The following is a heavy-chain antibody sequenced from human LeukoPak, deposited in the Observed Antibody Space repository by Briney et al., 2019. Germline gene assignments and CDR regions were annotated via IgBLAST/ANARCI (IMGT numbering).Heavy chain of an antibody. D-gene: IGHD3-22*01. J-gene: IGHJ4*02. CDR2: ISGSGGST. V-gene: IGHV3-23*01. CDR3: AKAMYYYDSSGYYYFDY. CDR1: GFTFSSYA. Sequence: GGSLRLSCAASGFTFSSYAMSWVRQAPGKGLEWVSAISGSGGSTYYADSVKGRLTISRDNSKNTLYLQMNSLRAEDTAVYYCAKAMYYYDSSGYYYFDYWGQGTLVTVSP.